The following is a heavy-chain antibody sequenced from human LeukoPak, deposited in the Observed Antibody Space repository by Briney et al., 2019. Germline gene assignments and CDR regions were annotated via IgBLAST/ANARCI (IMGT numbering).Heavy chain of an antibody. J-gene: IGHJ4*02. Sequence: GGSLRLSCEASRFTFSSYTMNWVRQAPGKGLEWVSSISSDTSYIYYADSVSGRSTISRDDANKSVYLQMNSLRADDTAVYYCARGYSGVAIRTYFDSWGQGTLVTVSS. D-gene: IGHD3-3*01. V-gene: IGHV3-21*01. CDR2: ISSDTSYI. CDR1: RFTFSSYT. CDR3: ARGYSGVAIRTYFDS.